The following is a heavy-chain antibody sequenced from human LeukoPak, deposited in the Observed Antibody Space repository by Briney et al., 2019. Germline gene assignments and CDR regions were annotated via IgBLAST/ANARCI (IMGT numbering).Heavy chain of an antibody. V-gene: IGHV3-15*01. Sequence: GGSLRLSCAASGFTFSNAWMSWVRQAPGKGLEWVGRFKSRTDGGTIDYAASVKGRFTVTRDDSKNMLYLQMDSLTIEDAAVYFCSTTACRGGSCYSGELDYWGQGTLVTVSS. J-gene: IGHJ4*02. CDR3: STTACRGGSCYSGELDY. D-gene: IGHD2-15*01. CDR1: GFTFSNAW. CDR2: FKSRTDGGTI.